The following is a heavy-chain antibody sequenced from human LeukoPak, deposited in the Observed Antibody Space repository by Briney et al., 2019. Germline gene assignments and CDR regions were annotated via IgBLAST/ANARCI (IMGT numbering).Heavy chain of an antibody. CDR2: IYYSGST. CDR1: GGSISSGGYD. V-gene: IGHV4-31*03. CDR3: ASHVGLTKIYCGGDCYPYYFDY. D-gene: IGHD2-21*02. J-gene: IGHJ4*02. Sequence: SETLSLTCTVSGGSISSGGYDWSWLRQHPGKGLEWIGYIYYSGSTYYNPSLKSRVTISVDTSNNHFSLTLSSVTAADTAVYYCASHVGLTKIYCGGDCYPYYFDYWGQGTLVTVSS.